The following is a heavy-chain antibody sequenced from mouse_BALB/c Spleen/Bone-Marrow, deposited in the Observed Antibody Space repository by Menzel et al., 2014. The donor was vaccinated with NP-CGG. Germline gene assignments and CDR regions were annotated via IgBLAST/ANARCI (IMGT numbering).Heavy chain of an antibody. V-gene: IGHV1-54*01. CDR2: INPGSGGT. CDR3: ARWDYAMDY. J-gene: IGHJ4*01. Sequence: QVHVKQSGAELVRPGTSVKVSCKASGYAFTNYLIEWVKQRPGQGLEWIGVINPGSGGTNYNEKFKGKAKLTADKSSSTAYMQLSSLTSDDSAVYFCARWDYAMDYWGQGTSVTVSS. CDR1: GYAFTNYL.